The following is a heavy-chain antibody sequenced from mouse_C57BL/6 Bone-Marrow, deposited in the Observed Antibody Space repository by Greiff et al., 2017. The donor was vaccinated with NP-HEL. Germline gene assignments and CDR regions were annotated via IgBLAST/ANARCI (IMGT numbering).Heavy chain of an antibody. D-gene: IGHD2-4*01. CDR1: GFSLTSYA. CDR3: ARIYYDYDGGYYFDY. CDR2: IWTGGGT. Sequence: VQRVESGPGLVAPSQSLSITCTVSGFSLTSYAISWVRQPPGKGLEWLGVIWTGGGTNYNSALKSRLSISKDNSKSQVFLKMNSLQTDDTARYYCARIYYDYDGGYYFDYWGQGTTLTVSS. J-gene: IGHJ2*01. V-gene: IGHV2-9-1*01.